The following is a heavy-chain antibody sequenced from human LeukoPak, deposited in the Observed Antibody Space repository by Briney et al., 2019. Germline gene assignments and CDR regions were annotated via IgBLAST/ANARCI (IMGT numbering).Heavy chain of an antibody. Sequence: GASVKVSCRVSGGPFSRYAISWVRQAPGQGLEWMGGILPSFGTANYAQKFQVRVTITADESTGTAYMELSSLRSEDTAVYYCARDPAAAHTPPKFRYWFDPWGQGTLVTVSS. D-gene: IGHD6-13*01. CDR2: ILPSFGTA. CDR3: ARDPAAAHTPPKFRYWFDP. CDR1: GGPFSRYA. V-gene: IGHV1-69*13. J-gene: IGHJ5*02.